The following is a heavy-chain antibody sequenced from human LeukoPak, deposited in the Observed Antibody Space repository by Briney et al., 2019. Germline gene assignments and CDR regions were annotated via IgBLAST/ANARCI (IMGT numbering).Heavy chain of an antibody. D-gene: IGHD3-22*01. CDR1: GFTFSSYG. V-gene: IGHV3-30*03. Sequence: PGGSLRLSCAASGFTFSSYGMHWVRQAPGKGLEGVAVISYDGSNKYYADSVKGRFTISRDNAKNSLYLQMNSLRAEDTAVYYCARLIPKNYYDSSGYNDYWGQGTLVTVSS. CDR3: ARLIPKNYYDSSGYNDY. J-gene: IGHJ4*02. CDR2: ISYDGSNK.